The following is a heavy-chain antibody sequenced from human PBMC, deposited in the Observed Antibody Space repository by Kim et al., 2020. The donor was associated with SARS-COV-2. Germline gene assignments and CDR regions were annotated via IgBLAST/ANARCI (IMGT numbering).Heavy chain of an antibody. D-gene: IGHD6-13*01. CDR3: ARDGHGGAAADDAFDI. J-gene: IGHJ3*02. Sequence: SVKGRFTISRDNAKNTLYLQMNSLRAEDTAVYYCARDGHGGAAADDAFDIWGQGTMVTVSS. V-gene: IGHV3-74*01.